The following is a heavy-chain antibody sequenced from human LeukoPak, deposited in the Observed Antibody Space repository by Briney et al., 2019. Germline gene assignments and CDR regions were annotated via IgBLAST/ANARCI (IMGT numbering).Heavy chain of an antibody. V-gene: IGHV1-8*01. CDR1: GSTFTSYD. Sequence: VASVKVSCKASGSTFTSYDINWVRQAPGQGLEWMGWMNPNSGNTGYAQKFQGRVTMTRNTSISTAYMELSSLRSEDTAVYYCARPFYSSSRLPIDPWGQGTLVTVSS. CDR2: MNPNSGNT. D-gene: IGHD6-6*01. CDR3: ARPFYSSSRLPIDP. J-gene: IGHJ5*02.